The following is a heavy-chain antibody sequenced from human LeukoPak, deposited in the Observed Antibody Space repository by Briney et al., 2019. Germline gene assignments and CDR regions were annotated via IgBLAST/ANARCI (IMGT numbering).Heavy chain of an antibody. CDR2: INPNSGGT. Sequence: ASVKVSCKASGYTFTGYYMHWVRQAPGQGLEWMGWINPNSGGTNYAQKFQSRVTMTRDTSISTAYMELSRLRSDDTAVYYCARDGYGDYVRYYYGMDVWGQGTTVTVSS. CDR3: ARDGYGDYVRYYYGMDV. CDR1: GYTFTGYY. D-gene: IGHD4-17*01. J-gene: IGHJ6*02. V-gene: IGHV1-2*02.